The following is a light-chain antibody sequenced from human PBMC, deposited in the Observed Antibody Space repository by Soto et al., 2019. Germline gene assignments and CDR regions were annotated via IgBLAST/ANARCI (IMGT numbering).Light chain of an antibody. CDR2: GAS. V-gene: IGKV3D-20*02. CDR3: QQRSNWLT. Sequence: EVVLTPSPGTLSLSPGEGATLSCRASQSVSNRYFAWYQQKPGQAPRLLIYGASNRATGIPDRFSGSGSGTDFTLTISRLEPEDFAVYYCQQRSNWLTFGGGTKVDI. J-gene: IGKJ4*01. CDR1: QSVSNRY.